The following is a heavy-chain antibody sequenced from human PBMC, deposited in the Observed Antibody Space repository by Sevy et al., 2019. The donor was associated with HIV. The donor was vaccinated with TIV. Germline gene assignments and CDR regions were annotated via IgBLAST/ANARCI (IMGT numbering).Heavy chain of an antibody. V-gene: IGHV3-30-3*01. D-gene: IGHD1-1*01. J-gene: IGHJ1*01. CDR2: ISYDATNQ. CDR3: ALERLSSNVAEYFQN. CDR1: GFTFTSYS. Sequence: GGSLRLSCAASGFTFTSYSMHSVPQAPRKGLEWVATISYDATNQHYADSVKGRFTISRDNSRNSLFLQMNSLRSEDTAVYYCALERLSSNVAEYFQNWGQGTLVTVSS.